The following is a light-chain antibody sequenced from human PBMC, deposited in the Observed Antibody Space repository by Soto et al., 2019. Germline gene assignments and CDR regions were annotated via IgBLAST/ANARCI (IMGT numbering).Light chain of an antibody. V-gene: IGLV2-14*01. CDR1: SSDVGGYDY. Sequence: QSVLTQPASVSGSPGQSIAISCTGTSSDVGGYDYVSWYQQHPDKAPKLIIYEVTKRPSGVSNRFSGSKSGNTASLTISGLQPDDEADYYCSSHTSGDTRVFGSGTKVT. J-gene: IGLJ1*01. CDR2: EVT. CDR3: SSHTSGDTRV.